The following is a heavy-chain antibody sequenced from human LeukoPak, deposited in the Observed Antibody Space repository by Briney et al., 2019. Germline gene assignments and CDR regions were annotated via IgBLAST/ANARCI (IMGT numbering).Heavy chain of an antibody. V-gene: IGHV5-51*01. J-gene: IGHJ4*02. CDR2: IYPGDSDT. CDR1: GYSFTSYW. CDR3: ARAPDDCGSTSCYSYFDY. Sequence: PGESLKISCKGSGYSFTSYWIGWVRQMPGKGLEWMGIIYPGDSDTRYSPSFQGQVTISADKSISTAYLQWSSLKASDTAMYYCARAPDDCGSTSCYSYFDYWGQGTLVTVSS. D-gene: IGHD2-2*01.